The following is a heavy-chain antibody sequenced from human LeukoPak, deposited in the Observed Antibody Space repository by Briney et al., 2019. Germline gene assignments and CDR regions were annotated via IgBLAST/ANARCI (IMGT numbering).Heavy chain of an antibody. D-gene: IGHD3-10*01. Sequence: GGSLRLSCAASGFTFSSYGMHWVRQAPGKGLEWVGGIWYDGSNKYYADSVKGRFTISRDNSKNTVYLQMNSLRAEDTAVYYCAKDPMVRGVIPHAFDIWGQGTMVTVSS. V-gene: IGHV3-33*06. CDR2: IWYDGSNK. J-gene: IGHJ3*02. CDR3: AKDPMVRGVIPHAFDI. CDR1: GFTFSSYG.